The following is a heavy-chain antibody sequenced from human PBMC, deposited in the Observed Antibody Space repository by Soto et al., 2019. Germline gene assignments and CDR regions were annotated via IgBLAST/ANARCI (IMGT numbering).Heavy chain of an antibody. V-gene: IGHV1-46*01. CDR3: ASHIREMKAPLRSGYNDF. Sequence: ASVKVSCKASGYTFTSYYMHWVRQAPGQGLEWMGIINPSGGSTSYAQKFQGRVTMTRDTSTSTVYMELSSLRSEDTAVYYCASHIREMKAPLRSGYNDFWGQGTLVTVSS. CDR2: INPSGGST. CDR1: GYTFTSYY. J-gene: IGHJ4*02. D-gene: IGHD3-22*01.